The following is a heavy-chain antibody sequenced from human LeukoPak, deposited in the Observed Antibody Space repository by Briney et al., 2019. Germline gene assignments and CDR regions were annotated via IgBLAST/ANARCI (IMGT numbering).Heavy chain of an antibody. D-gene: IGHD2-2*01. J-gene: IGHJ4*02. V-gene: IGHV4-38-2*02. Sequence: ASETLSLTCTVSAYSISSGYYWGWIRQPPVKGLECIGTIYHSGSTYYNPSLKSRVTISVDTSKNQFSLRLSSVTAADTAVYYCARSSRSWSTFDNWGQGTLVTVSS. CDR3: ARSSRSWSTFDN. CDR1: AYSISSGYY. CDR2: IYHSGST.